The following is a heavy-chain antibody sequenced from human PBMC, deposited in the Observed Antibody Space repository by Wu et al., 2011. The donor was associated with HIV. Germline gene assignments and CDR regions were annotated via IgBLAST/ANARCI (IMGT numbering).Heavy chain of an antibody. D-gene: IGHD2-15*01. CDR1: GKGFPTSI. J-gene: IGHJ3*02. CDR2: INGYNGNS. V-gene: IGHV1-18*01. Sequence: QVQVVQSGAEVKKPGASVKVSCKASGKGFPTSIVTWVRQAPGQGLEWLGWINGYNGNSRYRQNFQDRVSMSTDSATTTAYMELRSLRSDDTAVYYCASVRCHVDHCYFPLLGTAFDIWGQGTMVTVSS. CDR3: ASVRCHVDHCYFPLLGTAFDI.